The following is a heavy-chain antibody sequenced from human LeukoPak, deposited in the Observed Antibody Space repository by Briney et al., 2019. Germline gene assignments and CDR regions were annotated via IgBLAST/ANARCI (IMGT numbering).Heavy chain of an antibody. V-gene: IGHV3-43*01. CDR1: GFTFDDYS. CDR2: ISWDGGST. CDR3: AKDRGGVDY. J-gene: IGHJ4*02. Sequence: GGSLRLSCAVSGFTFDDYSMHWVRQGPGKGLEWVSVISWDGGSTSYADSVKGRFTISRDNSKNSLYLQMNSLRSEDSALYYCAKDRGGVDYWGQGTLVTVSS. D-gene: IGHD3-16*01.